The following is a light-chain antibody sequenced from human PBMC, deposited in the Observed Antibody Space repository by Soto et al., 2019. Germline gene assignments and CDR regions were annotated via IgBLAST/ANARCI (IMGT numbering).Light chain of an antibody. CDR1: QGVSSN. J-gene: IGKJ1*01. CDR2: GAS. Sequence: EIWKPQALSTPFVSPGKRATLSCSASQGVSSNLAWYQQKPGQAPRLLIYGASTRATGIPARFSGSGSGTEFTLTVSSLYSAYFAVYYREQYNNSLRPSGQGTKAE. CDR3: EQYNNSLRP. V-gene: IGKV3-15*01.